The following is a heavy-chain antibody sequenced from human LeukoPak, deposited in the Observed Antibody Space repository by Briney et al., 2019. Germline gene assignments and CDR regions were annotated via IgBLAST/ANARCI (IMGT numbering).Heavy chain of an antibody. V-gene: IGHV4-34*01. Sequence: PSETLSLTCTVYGGSFSDYYWSWIRQPPGKGLEWIGEISHSGSTKFNPSLKSRVTISVDTSRNQFSLNLTSVTAADTAVYYCARAGISIFGMITPNWFDPWGQGTLASVSS. CDR2: ISHSGST. CDR1: GGSFSDYY. J-gene: IGHJ5*02. D-gene: IGHD3-3*01. CDR3: ARAGISIFGMITPNWFDP.